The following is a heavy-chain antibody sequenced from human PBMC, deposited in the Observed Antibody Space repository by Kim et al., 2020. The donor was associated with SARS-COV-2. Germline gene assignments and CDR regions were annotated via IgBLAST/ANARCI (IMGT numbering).Heavy chain of an antibody. D-gene: IGHD6-19*01. CDR1: GFTFSTYW. CDR2: IRQDGHEI. J-gene: IGHJ4*02. CDR3: AREKGDLAGFDY. V-gene: IGHV3-7*01. Sequence: GGSLRLSCAASGFTFSTYWMSWVRQAPGKGLEWVANIRQDGHEIYYVDSVKGRFTISRDNAKNSLYMQMNSLRAEDTAIYYCAREKGDLAGFDYWGQGTLVTVSS.